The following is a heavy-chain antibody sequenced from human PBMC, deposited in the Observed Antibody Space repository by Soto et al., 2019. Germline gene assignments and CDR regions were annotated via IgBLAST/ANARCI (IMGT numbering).Heavy chain of an antibody. J-gene: IGHJ3*02. CDR1: GGAISSSSYH. CDR3: AKGGSGSYSNAFDI. CDR2: IYYSGST. Sequence: PSETLSLTCTVSGGAISSSSYHRRWFRQPPGKGLEWIGSIYYSGSTYYNPSLKSRVTISVDTPKNQFSLKLSSVTAADTAVYYCAKGGSGSYSNAFDIWGQGTMVT. D-gene: IGHD3-10*01. V-gene: IGHV4-39*01.